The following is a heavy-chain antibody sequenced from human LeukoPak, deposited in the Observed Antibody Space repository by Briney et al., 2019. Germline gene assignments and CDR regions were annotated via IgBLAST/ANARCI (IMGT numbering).Heavy chain of an antibody. Sequence: GGSQRLSCAASGFTFTRYWMSWVRQAPGKGLEWVASIKEAGSERHYVDSVKGRFTISRDNVKNSLFLQMNGLRADDTAVYYCARDCLFDQHSGGYYYPAFDYWGQGALVTVSS. CDR2: IKEAGSER. V-gene: IGHV3-7*04. CDR1: GFTFTRYW. D-gene: IGHD3-22*01. CDR3: ARDCLFDQHSGGYYYPAFDY. J-gene: IGHJ4*02.